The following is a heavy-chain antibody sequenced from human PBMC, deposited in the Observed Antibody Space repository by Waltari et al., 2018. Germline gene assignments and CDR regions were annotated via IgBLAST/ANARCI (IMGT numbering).Heavy chain of an antibody. CDR2: INHRGST. J-gene: IGHJ6*03. V-gene: IGHV4-34*01. CDR1: GGSFSGYY. Sequence: QVQLQQWGAGLLKPSETLSLTCAVYGGSFSGYYWSWIRQPPGKGLEWIGEINHRGSTNYNPSLKSRVTISVDTSKNQFSLKLRSVTAADTAVYYCARVNNRYYYYYMDVWGKGTTVTVSS. CDR3: ARVNNRYYYYYMDV.